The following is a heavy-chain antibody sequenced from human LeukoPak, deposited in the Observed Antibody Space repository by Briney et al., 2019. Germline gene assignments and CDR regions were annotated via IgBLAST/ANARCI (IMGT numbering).Heavy chain of an antibody. J-gene: IGHJ6*03. CDR2: IKSKTDGGTT. CDR3: TTRMIFTGSRSYYVFYYYYMDV. V-gene: IGHV3-15*01. D-gene: IGHD1-26*01. Sequence: GGSLRLSCAASGFTFSNAWMSWVRQAPGKGLEWVGRIKSKTDGGTTDYAAPVKGRFTISRDDSKNTLYLQMNSLKTEDTAVYYSTTRMIFTGSRSYYVFYYYYMDVWGKGTTVTVSS. CDR1: GFTFSNAW.